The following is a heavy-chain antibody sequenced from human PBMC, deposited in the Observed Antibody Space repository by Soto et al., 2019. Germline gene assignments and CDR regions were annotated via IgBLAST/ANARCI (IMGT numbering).Heavy chain of an antibody. CDR2: ISFSGNTI. D-gene: IGHD5-18*01. CDR3: ARRLDQIQYSDX. CDR1: GFTFDDYG. V-gene: IGHV3-48*02. Sequence: PGGSLRLSCAASGFTFDDYGMNWVRQAPGKRLEWVSVISFSGNTIYYADSVRGRFTISRDNANSTLFLQMNSLRDDDTATYYCARRLDQIQYSDXWGRGTLVTVSX. J-gene: IGHJ4*02.